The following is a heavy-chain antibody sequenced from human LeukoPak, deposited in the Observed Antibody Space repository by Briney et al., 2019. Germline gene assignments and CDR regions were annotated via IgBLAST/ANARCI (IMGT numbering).Heavy chain of an antibody. J-gene: IGHJ2*01. D-gene: IGHD6-19*01. V-gene: IGHV4-34*01. CDR2: IKQRRNT. CDR1: GESFSGYS. CDR3: ARHGWHAWYFDL. Sequence: PSETLSLTCVVYGESFSGYSWSWIRQPPGKGLEWIGEIKQRRNTNYNPSLKSRVTISIDTSKNQFSLKLSSVTAADTAVYYCARHGWHAWYFDLWGRGTLVTVSS.